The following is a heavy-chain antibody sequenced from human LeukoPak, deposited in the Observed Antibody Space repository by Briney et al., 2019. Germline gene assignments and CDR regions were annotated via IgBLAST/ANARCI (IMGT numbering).Heavy chain of an antibody. Sequence: ASVKVSCKASGYTFTGYYMHWVRQAPGQGLEWMGWINPDSGGTDYAQKFQGRVTMTRDTSISTAYMELSRLTSDDTAVYYCARDRGDGYNAYYFDYWGQGTLVTVSS. CDR1: GYTFTGYY. CDR2: INPDSGGT. CDR3: ARDRGDGYNAYYFDY. J-gene: IGHJ4*02. D-gene: IGHD5-24*01. V-gene: IGHV1-2*02.